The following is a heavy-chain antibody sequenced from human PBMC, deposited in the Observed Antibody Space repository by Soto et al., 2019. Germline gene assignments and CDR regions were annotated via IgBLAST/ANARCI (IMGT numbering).Heavy chain of an antibody. J-gene: IGHJ5*02. D-gene: IGHD3-10*01. CDR2: IKTTSDGGTI. V-gene: IGHV3-15*01. Sequence: EVQLVECGGGLVKPGESLRLSCAASGFTFSTAWMTWVRQAPGRGLEWVARIKTTSDGGTIHYAAPVKGRFTISRDDSKDTLFLQMNSLKIEDTALYYCIRDPYGSTWGQGTLVTVSS. CDR3: IRDPYGST. CDR1: GFTFSTAW.